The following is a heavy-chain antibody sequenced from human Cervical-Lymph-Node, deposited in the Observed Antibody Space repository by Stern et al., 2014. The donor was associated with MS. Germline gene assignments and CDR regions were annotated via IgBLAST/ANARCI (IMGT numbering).Heavy chain of an antibody. D-gene: IGHD3-10*01. V-gene: IGHV3-73*01. CDR2: IRSKTNGYTT. J-gene: IGHJ4*02. CDR1: GILFSGAS. Sequence: QLVQSGGGLVQPGGSLKLSCAASGILFSGASMHWVRQPSGKGLEWIGRIRSKTNGYTTTYTASVKGRFTISRDDSKKTTYLQMNSLKTEDTAVYYCVSDGSGWRNWGQGTLVTVSS. CDR3: VSDGSGWRN.